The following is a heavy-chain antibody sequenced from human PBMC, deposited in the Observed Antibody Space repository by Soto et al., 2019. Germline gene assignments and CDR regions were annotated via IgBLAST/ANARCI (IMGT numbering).Heavy chain of an antibody. V-gene: IGHV1-69*02. CDR2: IIPILGIA. Sequence: QVQLVQSGAEVKKPGSSVKVSCKASGGTFSSYTNSWVRQAPGQGLEWMGRIIPILGIANYAQKFQGRVTITADKSTSTAYMELSSLRSEDTAVYYCARTELRFLRYFDWLLPEGAFDIWGQGTMVTVSS. CDR3: ARTELRFLRYFDWLLPEGAFDI. CDR1: GGTFSSYT. D-gene: IGHD3-9*01. J-gene: IGHJ3*02.